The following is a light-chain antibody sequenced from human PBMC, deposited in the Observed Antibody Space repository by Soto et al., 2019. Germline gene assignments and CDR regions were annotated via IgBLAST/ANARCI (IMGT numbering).Light chain of an antibody. Sequence: EIVLTQSPGTLSLSPGERATLSCRASQSGSRSYLAWYKQKPGQSPRLLIYGASIRATGIPDRFSGSGSGTDFTLTISRLEPEDFAVYYCQQYGSSPLTFGGGTKVEIK. CDR1: QSGSRSY. CDR2: GAS. V-gene: IGKV3-20*01. J-gene: IGKJ4*01. CDR3: QQYGSSPLT.